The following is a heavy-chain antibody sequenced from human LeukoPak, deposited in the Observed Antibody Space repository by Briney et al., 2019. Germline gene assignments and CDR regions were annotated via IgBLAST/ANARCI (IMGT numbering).Heavy chain of an antibody. CDR3: AGGWEGDFDY. D-gene: IGHD1-26*01. Sequence: GGSLRLSCVASGFTFTKCAMSWIRQAPGKGLEWVAIITATGDTAYYADSVKGRFTISRDNSRNTVYMQMDSLRAEDTAIYYCAGGWEGDFDYWGQGTLVTVSS. J-gene: IGHJ4*02. V-gene: IGHV3-23*01. CDR1: GFTFTKCA. CDR2: ITATGDTA.